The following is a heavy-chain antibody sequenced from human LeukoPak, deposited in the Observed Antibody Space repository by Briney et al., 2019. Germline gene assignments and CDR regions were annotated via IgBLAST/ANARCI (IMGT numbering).Heavy chain of an antibody. CDR1: GFTFSSYG. J-gene: IGHJ6*02. D-gene: IGHD2-15*01. CDR2: ISYDGSNK. CDR3: AKVGDGAGGSYYGSCVYYYYGMDV. Sequence: PGGSLRLSCAASGFTFSSYGMHWVRQAPGKGLEWVAVISYDGSNKYYADSVKGRFTISRDNSKNTLYLQMNSLRAEDTAVYYCAKVGDGAGGSYYGSCVYYYYGMDVWGQGTTVTVSS. V-gene: IGHV3-30*18.